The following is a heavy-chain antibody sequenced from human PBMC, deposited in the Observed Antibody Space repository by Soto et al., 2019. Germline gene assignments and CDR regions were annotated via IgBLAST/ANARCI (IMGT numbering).Heavy chain of an antibody. V-gene: IGHV1-3*01. CDR1: GYTFTSYA. Sequence: ASVKVSCKASGYTFTSYAMHWVRQAPGQRLEWMGWINAGNGNTKYSQKFQGRVTITRDTSASTAYMELSSLRSEDTAVYYCARDVGLYAYSSSSGWLDPWGQGTLVTV. CDR2: INAGNGNT. D-gene: IGHD6-6*01. CDR3: ARDVGLYAYSSSSGWLDP. J-gene: IGHJ5*02.